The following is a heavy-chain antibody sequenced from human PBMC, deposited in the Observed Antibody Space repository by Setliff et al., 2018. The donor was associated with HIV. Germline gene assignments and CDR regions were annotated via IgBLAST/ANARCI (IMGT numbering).Heavy chain of an antibody. D-gene: IGHD3-9*01. Sequence: ASVKVSCKASGYTFTKFDINWVRQATGQGLEWMGWMNPNSGNTGFAQKFQGRGTMTRNTSISTAYMELRSLRSEDTAVYFCARTWGAGVTGYWFEPWGQGTRVTVSS. CDR3: ARTWGAGVTGYWFEP. V-gene: IGHV1-8*01. CDR1: GYTFTKFD. J-gene: IGHJ5*02. CDR2: MNPNSGNT.